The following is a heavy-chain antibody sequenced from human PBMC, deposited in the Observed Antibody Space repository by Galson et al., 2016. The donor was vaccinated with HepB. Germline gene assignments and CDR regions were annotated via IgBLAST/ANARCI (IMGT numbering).Heavy chain of an antibody. D-gene: IGHD3-22*01. CDR3: AKAYYSDNSGYDFAFDI. CDR1: GFTFSTYA. V-gene: IGHV3-23*01. CDR2: ISGSDGTT. Sequence: SLRLSCAASGFTFSTYAMSWVRQAPGMGLEWVSTISGSDGTTYFADSGKGRFTISRDNSNNTLYLQINTLRAKETAVYYCAKAYYSDNSGYDFAFDIWGQGTMVSVSS. J-gene: IGHJ3*02.